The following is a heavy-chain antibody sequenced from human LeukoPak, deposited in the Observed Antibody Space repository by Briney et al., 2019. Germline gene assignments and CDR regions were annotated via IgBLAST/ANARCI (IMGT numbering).Heavy chain of an antibody. D-gene: IGHD3-10*01. CDR2: ISSSSSTI. CDR3: ARGARYGSGSYYDY. V-gene: IGHV3-48*01. CDR1: GFTFSSYS. Sequence: GGSLRLSCAASGFTFSSYSMNWVRQAPGKGLEWVSYISSSSSTIYYADSVKGRFTISRDNAKNSLYLQMNSLRAEDTAVYYCARGARYGSGSYYDYWGQGTLVTVSS. J-gene: IGHJ4*02.